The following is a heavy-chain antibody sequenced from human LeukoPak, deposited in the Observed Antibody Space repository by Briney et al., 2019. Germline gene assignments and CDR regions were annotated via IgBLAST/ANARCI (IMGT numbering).Heavy chain of an antibody. CDR1: GGSISSSSSY. CDR3: ASHKYSSSWRYFDY. CDR2: IYYSGST. J-gene: IGHJ4*02. Sequence: SETLSLTRTVSGGSISSSSSYWSWIRQPPGKGLEWIGYIYYSGSTNYNPSLKSRVTISVDTSKNQFSLKLSSVTAADTAVYYCASHKYSSSWRYFDYWGQGTLVTVSS. V-gene: IGHV4-61*05. D-gene: IGHD6-13*01.